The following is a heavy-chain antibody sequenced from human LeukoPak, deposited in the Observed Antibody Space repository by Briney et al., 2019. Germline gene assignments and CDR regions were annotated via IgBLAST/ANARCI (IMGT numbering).Heavy chain of an antibody. CDR2: IYYSGST. D-gene: IGHD3-22*01. CDR1: GGSISSGGYY. CDR3: ARDCVTYYYDSSGYSPHNWFDP. V-gene: IGHV4-31*03. Sequence: SETLSLTCTVSGGSISSGGYYWSWIRQHPGKGLEWIGYIYYSGSTYYNPSLKSRVTISVDTSKNQFSLKLSSVTAADTAVYYCARDCVTYYYDSSGYSPHNWFDPWGQGTLVTVS. J-gene: IGHJ5*02.